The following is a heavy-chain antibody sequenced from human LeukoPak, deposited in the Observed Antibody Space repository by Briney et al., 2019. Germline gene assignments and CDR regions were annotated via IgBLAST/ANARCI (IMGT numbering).Heavy chain of an antibody. CDR1: GYTLTELS. V-gene: IGHV1-24*01. D-gene: IGHD6-13*01. Sequence: ASVKVSCKVSGYTLTELSMHWVRQAPVKGLEWMGGFDPEDGETIYAQKFQGRVTMTEDTSTDPAYMELSSLRPEDTAVYYCATGPYSAAMDYWGQGTLATVSS. J-gene: IGHJ4*02. CDR2: FDPEDGET. CDR3: ATGPYSAAMDY.